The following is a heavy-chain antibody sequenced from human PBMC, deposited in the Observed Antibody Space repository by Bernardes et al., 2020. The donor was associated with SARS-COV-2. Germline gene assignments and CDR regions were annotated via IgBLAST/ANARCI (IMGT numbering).Heavy chain of an antibody. CDR2: ISSSGNTI. Sequence: LKVCCASSGFSFSTYSMNWVQTGPGKGLEWVDYISSSGNTIYYADSVKGRFTISRDNAKDSLSLQMNSLRAEDTAVYYCRGVYYFYGMEVWGPGTTVTVS. J-gene: IGHJ6*02. CDR3: RGVYYFYGMEV. V-gene: IGHV3-48*01. CDR1: GFSFSTYS.